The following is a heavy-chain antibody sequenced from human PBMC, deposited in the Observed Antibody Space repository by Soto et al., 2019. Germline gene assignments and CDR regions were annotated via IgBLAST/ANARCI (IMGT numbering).Heavy chain of an antibody. J-gene: IGHJ4*02. CDR2: IYHSGTT. Sequence: PSETLSLTCTVSGVSITGSYWSWSRQTPGKTLEWIGYIYHSGTTTYNPFLKSRVSISVDTSKNQFSLRLTSVIAADTAVYYCARDMPYGAGSLAGCDYWGQGSRVTVSS. CDR3: ARDMPYGAGSLAGCDY. D-gene: IGHD1-26*01. V-gene: IGHV4-59*01. CDR1: GVSITGSY.